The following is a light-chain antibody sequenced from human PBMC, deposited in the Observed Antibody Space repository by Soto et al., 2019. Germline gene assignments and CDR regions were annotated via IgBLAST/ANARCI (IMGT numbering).Light chain of an antibody. CDR3: QQYNRAPRT. V-gene: IGKV3-20*01. J-gene: IGKJ1*01. Sequence: EIVLTQSPGTLSLSPGERATLSCRASQSVSSSYLAWYQQKHGQAPRLLIYGASSRATGIPDRFSGSGSGTDFTLTISRLEPEDFAVYYCQQYNRAPRTFGQGTKV. CDR2: GAS. CDR1: QSVSSSY.